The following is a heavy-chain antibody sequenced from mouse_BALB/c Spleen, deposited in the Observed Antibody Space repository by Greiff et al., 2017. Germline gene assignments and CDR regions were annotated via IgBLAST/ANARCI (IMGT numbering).Heavy chain of an antibody. CDR3: ARQGAHNWYFDV. CDR1: GFTFSSFG. J-gene: IGHJ1*01. CDR2: ISSGSSTI. V-gene: IGHV5-17*02. Sequence: EVQVVESGGGLVQPGGSRKLSCAASGFTFSSFGMHWVRQAPEKGLEWVAYISSGSSTIYYADTVKGRFTISRDNPKNTLFLQMTSLRSEDTAMYYCARQGAHNWYFDVWGAGTTVTVSS.